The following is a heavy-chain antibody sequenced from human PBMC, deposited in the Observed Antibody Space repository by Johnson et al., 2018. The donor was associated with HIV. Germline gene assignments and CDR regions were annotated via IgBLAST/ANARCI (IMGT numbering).Heavy chain of an antibody. Sequence: QVQLVESGGGVVQPGRSLRLSCAASGFTFSSYAMHWVRQAPGKGLEWVAVISYDGSNKYYADSVNGRFTISRDNSKNTLYLQMNSLRAEDTAVYYCARGRATGRGRSAFDIWGQGTMVTVSS. J-gene: IGHJ3*02. CDR1: GFTFSSYA. V-gene: IGHV3-30*04. CDR2: ISYDGSNK. CDR3: ARGRATGRGRSAFDI. D-gene: IGHD1-14*01.